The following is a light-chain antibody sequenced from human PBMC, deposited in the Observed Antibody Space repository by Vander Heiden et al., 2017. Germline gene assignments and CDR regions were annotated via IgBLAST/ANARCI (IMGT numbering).Light chain of an antibody. V-gene: IGKV3-20*01. CDR2: GAS. J-gene: IGKJ1*01. Sequence: EIVLTQSLGTLSLSPGERATLSCRASQSVTSSYLAWYQQKPVQAPRLLIYGASSRATGIPDRFSGSGSGTDFTLAIIRLEPEDFAVYYCQLDGTSRTFGQGTKVEIK. CDR3: QLDGTSRT. CDR1: QSVTSSY.